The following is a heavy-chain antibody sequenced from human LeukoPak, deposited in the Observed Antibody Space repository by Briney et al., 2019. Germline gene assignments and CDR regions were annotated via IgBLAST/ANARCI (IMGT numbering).Heavy chain of an antibody. V-gene: IGHV4-39*07. CDR2: IYYSGST. Sequence: SETLSLTCAVSGGSISSSSYYWGWIRQPPGKGLEWIGNIYYSGSTYYNPSLKSRVTISVDKSKNQFSLKLSSVTAADTAVYYCAREQGAFDIWGQGTMVTVSS. J-gene: IGHJ3*02. CDR3: AREQGAFDI. CDR1: GGSISSSSYY.